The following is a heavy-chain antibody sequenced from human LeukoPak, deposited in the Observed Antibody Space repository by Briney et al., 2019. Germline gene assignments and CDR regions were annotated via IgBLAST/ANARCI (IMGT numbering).Heavy chain of an antibody. Sequence: PGRSLRLSCAASGFSFENYAMHWVRQAPGKGLEWLAVISYNGRKEYYADSVKGRFTISRDDGKNTLFLQMNSLRAEDAAVYYCVRGNDYGGPHYWGQGTLVTVSS. J-gene: IGHJ4*02. CDR3: VRGNDYGGPHY. CDR2: ISYNGRKE. D-gene: IGHD4-23*01. CDR1: GFSFENYA. V-gene: IGHV3-30*04.